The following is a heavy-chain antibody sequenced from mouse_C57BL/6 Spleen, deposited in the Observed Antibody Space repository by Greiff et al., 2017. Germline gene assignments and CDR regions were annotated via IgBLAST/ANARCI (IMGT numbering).Heavy chain of an antibody. D-gene: IGHD1-1*01. CDR2: IYPGSGNT. CDR3: ARRAYGSSYGYFDY. J-gene: IGHJ2*01. V-gene: IGHV1-66*01. Sequence: QVQLQQSGPELVKPGASVKISCKASGYSFTSYYIHWVKQRPGQGLEWIGWIYPGSGNTKYNEKYKGKATLTADTSSSTAYMQLSSLTSEDSAVYYCARRAYGSSYGYFDYWGQGTTLTVSS. CDR1: GYSFTSYY.